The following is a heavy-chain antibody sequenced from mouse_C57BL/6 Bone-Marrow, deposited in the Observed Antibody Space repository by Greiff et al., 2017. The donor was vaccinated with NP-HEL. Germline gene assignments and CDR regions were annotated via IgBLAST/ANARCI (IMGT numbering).Heavy chain of an antibody. CDR3: AREGGPFMDY. Sequence: QVQLKESGAELARPGASVKLSCKASGYTFTSYGISWVKQRTGQGLEWIGEIYPRSGNTYYNEKFKGKATLTADKSSSTAYMELRSLTSEDSAVYFCAREGGPFMDYWGQGTLVTVSS. CDR2: IYPRSGNT. V-gene: IGHV1-81*01. J-gene: IGHJ4*01. CDR1: GYTFTSYG.